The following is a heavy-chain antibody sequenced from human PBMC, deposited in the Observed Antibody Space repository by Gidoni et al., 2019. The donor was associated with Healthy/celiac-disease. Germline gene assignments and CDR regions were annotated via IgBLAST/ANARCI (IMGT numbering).Heavy chain of an antibody. J-gene: IGHJ4*02. CDR1: GLTVSSNS. CDR2: LYSGGST. D-gene: IGHD6-13*01. CDR3: ARVSGAAAGAFDY. Sequence: EVQMVESGGGLVQPGGPLGLFCVVSGLTVSSNSLSWVRQAPGKGLVWVSVLYSGGSTYYAVSVKGRFTISRHNSKNTLYLQMSSLRAEDTAVYYCARVSGAAAGAFDYWSQGPLVTLSS. V-gene: IGHV3-53*04.